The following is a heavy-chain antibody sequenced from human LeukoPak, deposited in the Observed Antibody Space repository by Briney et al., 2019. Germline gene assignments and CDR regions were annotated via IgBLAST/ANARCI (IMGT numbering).Heavy chain of an antibody. V-gene: IGHV3-21*01. CDR2: ISSSSSYI. CDR3: ARGPSGYHNT. J-gene: IGHJ4*02. D-gene: IGHD5-12*01. CDR1: GFTFSSFG. Sequence: GGSLRLSCAASGFTFSSFGMHWVRQAPGKGLEWVSSISSSSSYIYYADSVKGRFTISRDNAKNSLYLQMNSLRAEDTAVYYCARGPSGYHNTGGQGTLVTVSS.